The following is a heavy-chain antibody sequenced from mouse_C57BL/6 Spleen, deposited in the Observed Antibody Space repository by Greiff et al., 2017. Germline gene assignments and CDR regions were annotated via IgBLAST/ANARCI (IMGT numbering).Heavy chain of an antibody. CDR1: GFTFSDYG. V-gene: IGHV5-17*01. J-gene: IGHJ1*03. CDR2: ISSGSSNI. CDR3: AREDWYFGV. Sequence: EVQLVESGGGLVKPGGSLKLSCAASGFTFSDYGMHWVRQAPEKGLEWVAYISSGSSNIYYAETVKGRFTITRDNAKNTLFLQMTSLRSEDTAVYYCAREDWYFGVWGTGTTVTVSS.